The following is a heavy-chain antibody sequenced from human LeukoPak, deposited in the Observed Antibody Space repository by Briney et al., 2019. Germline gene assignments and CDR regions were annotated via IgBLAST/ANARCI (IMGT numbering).Heavy chain of an antibody. V-gene: IGHV3-48*01. CDR1: GFTFRSHT. CDR3: ARDAPDRSGKCWFDP. D-gene: IGHD3-22*01. CDR2: TSCGSDVK. J-gene: IGHJ5*02. Sequence: GGSLRLSGSASGFTFRSHTMNWVGQGQGKGPEGISFTSCGSDVKYYAYSVRGRLTIARDNAKNSLYLQMNSLRAENTAVYYCARDAPDRSGKCWFDPWGQRTLVTASS.